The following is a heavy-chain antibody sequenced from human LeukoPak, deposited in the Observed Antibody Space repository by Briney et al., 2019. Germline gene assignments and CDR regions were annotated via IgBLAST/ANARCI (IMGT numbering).Heavy chain of an antibody. D-gene: IGHD3-10*01. CDR3: ARDPGGDSGSYYYWFDP. Sequence: SETLSLTCTVSDGSINSYYWNWIRQPPGKGLEWIGYIYYSGITNYNPSLKSRVTISVDTSKNQFSLKLSSVTAAGTAVYYCARDPGGDSGSYYYWFDPWGQGTLVTVSS. CDR1: DGSINSYY. V-gene: IGHV4-59*01. J-gene: IGHJ5*02. CDR2: IYYSGIT.